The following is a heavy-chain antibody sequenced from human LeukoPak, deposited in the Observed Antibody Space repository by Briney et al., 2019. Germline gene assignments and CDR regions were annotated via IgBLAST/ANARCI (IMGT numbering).Heavy chain of an antibody. CDR2: IDPNSGGT. J-gene: IGHJ5*02. CDR3: ARESRVVGTFDP. D-gene: IGHD2-15*01. Sequence: ASVKVSCKASVYTFTGYDMHWVREAPGQGLEWRGWIDPNSGGTNYAQKFQGRVTMTRDTSISTAYMELSRLRSDDTAVYSCARESRVVGTFDPWGQGTLVTVSS. CDR1: VYTFTGYD. V-gene: IGHV1-2*02.